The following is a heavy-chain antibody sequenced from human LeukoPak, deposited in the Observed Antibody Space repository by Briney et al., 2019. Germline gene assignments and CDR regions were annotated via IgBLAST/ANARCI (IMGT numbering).Heavy chain of an antibody. V-gene: IGHV3-30-3*01. J-gene: IGHJ4*02. CDR2: ISHDGSNK. Sequence: GGSLRLSCAASGFTFSSYAMHWVRQAPGKGLEWVAVISHDGSNKYYADSVKGRFTISRDNSKNTLYLQMNSLRAEDTAVYYCARDYNHDYWGQGTLVTVSS. D-gene: IGHD5-24*01. CDR3: ARDYNHDY. CDR1: GFTFSSYA.